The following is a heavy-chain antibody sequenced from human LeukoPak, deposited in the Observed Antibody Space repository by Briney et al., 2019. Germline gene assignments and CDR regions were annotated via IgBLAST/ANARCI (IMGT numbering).Heavy chain of an antibody. CDR1: GFTFSSIW. Sequence: GGSLRLSCATSGFTFSSIWMSWVRQAPGKGLEWVANIKHDGSETNYVGSVKGRFTISRDNAKNLLHLQMNSLRVEDTAVYYCAKNGGPHGMDVWGQGTTVTVSS. V-gene: IGHV3-7*02. J-gene: IGHJ6*02. CDR3: AKNGGPHGMDV. D-gene: IGHD3-16*01. CDR2: IKHDGSET.